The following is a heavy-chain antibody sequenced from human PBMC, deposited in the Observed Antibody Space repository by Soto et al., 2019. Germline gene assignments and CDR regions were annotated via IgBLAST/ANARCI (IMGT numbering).Heavy chain of an antibody. CDR1: GGSISSGDYY. Sequence: PSETLSLTCTVSGGSISSGDYYWSWIRQPPGKGLEWIGYIYYSGSTYYNTSLKSRVTKSVDTSKNQFSLKLSSVTAADTAVYYCARAMSNSDNWFDPWGQGTLVTVSS. CDR3: ARAMSNSDNWFDP. D-gene: IGHD4-4*01. J-gene: IGHJ5*02. CDR2: IYYSGST. V-gene: IGHV4-30-4*01.